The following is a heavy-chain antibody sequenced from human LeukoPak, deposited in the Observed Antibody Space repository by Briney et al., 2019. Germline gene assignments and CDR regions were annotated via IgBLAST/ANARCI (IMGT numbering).Heavy chain of an antibody. Sequence: GESLRISCQGSGYSFTSYWISWVRQMPGKGLEWMGRIDPSDSYTNYSPSLQGHVTISADKSISTAYLQWSSLKASDTAMYYCARHGSGSYSWFDPWGQGTLVTVSS. CDR1: GYSFTSYW. J-gene: IGHJ5*02. D-gene: IGHD3-10*01. CDR2: IDPSDSYT. V-gene: IGHV5-10-1*01. CDR3: ARHGSGSYSWFDP.